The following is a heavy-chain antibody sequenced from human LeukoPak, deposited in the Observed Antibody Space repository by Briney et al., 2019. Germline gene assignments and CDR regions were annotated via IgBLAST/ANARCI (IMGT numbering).Heavy chain of an antibody. Sequence: GGSLRLSCAASGFTFSSYWMHWVRQAPGKGLVWVSRINTDGSSTSYADSVKGRFTISRDNAKNTLYLQMNSLRAEDTAVYYCARGPLYYDLDYWGQGTLVTVSS. CDR1: GFTFSSYW. V-gene: IGHV3-74*01. CDR2: INTDGSST. CDR3: ARGPLYYDLDY. J-gene: IGHJ4*02. D-gene: IGHD3-22*01.